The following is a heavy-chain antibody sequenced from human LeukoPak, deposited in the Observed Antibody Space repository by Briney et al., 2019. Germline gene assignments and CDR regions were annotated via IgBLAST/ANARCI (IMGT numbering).Heavy chain of an antibody. CDR1: GGSISSGGYY. CDR3: ARGGYCSSTSCYKIHWFDP. CDR2: IYYSGST. J-gene: IGHJ5*02. V-gene: IGHV4-31*03. D-gene: IGHD2-2*02. Sequence: SETLSLTCTVSGGSISSGGYYWSWIRQHPGKGVEWIGYIYYSGSTYYNPSLKSRVTISVDTSKNQFSLKLSSVTAADTAVYYCARGGYCSSTSCYKIHWFDPWGQGTLVTVSS.